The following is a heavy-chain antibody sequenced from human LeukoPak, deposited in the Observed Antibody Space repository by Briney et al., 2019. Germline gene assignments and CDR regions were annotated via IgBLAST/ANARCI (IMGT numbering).Heavy chain of an antibody. CDR3: ARGRGRNPSGYYYYMDV. CDR2: VTISGDNT. Sequence: GGSLRLSCAASGFSFSDDSMNWVRQAPGKGLEWVSSVTISGDNTYYAESVKGRFTISRDNSKGTLYLLMSSLRADDTAVYYCARGRGRNPSGYYYYMDVWGKGTTVTISS. J-gene: IGHJ6*04. CDR1: GFSFSDDS. D-gene: IGHD3-16*01. V-gene: IGHV3-23*01.